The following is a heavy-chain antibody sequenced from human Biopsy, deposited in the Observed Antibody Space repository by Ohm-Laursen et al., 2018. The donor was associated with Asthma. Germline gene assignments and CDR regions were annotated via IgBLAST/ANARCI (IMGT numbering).Heavy chain of an antibody. CDR3: PKDVFPGWELRRGPDS. J-gene: IGHJ4*02. Sequence: SLRLSCAASGVDLSSYGMNWVRPAPGKGLAWVAVISFDGSNKDFADSVKGRFTISRGNSKNTMYLEMNSLRAEDTAVYYCPKDVFPGWELRRGPDSWGQGTLVTVSS. V-gene: IGHV3-30*18. CDR1: GVDLSSYG. CDR2: ISFDGSNK. D-gene: IGHD1-26*01.